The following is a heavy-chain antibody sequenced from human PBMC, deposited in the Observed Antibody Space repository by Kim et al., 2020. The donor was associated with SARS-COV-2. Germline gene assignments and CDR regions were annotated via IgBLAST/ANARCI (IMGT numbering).Heavy chain of an antibody. D-gene: IGHD3-10*01. J-gene: IGHJ3*02. CDR2: INPNSGGT. CDR3: ARDVTGYDAFDI. Sequence: ASVKVSCKASGYTFTGYYMHWVRQAPGQGLEWMGRINPNSGGTNYAQKFQGRVTMTRDTSISTAYMELSRLRSDDTAVYYCARDVTGYDAFDIWGQGTMVTVSS. CDR1: GYTFTGYY. V-gene: IGHV1-2*06.